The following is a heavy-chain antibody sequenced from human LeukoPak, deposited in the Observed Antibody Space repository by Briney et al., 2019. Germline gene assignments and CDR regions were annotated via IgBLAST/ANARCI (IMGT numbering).Heavy chain of an antibody. V-gene: IGHV1-2*06. CDR1: GYTFTGYY. CDR2: INPNSGGT. CDR3: ARALTPEHYDFWSGVGDI. D-gene: IGHD3-3*01. J-gene: IGHJ3*02. Sequence: ASVKVSCKASGYTFTGYYMHWVRQAPGQGLEWMGRINPNSGGTNYAQKFQGRVTMTTDTSTSTAHMELRRLRSDDTAVYYCARALTPEHYDFWSGVGDIWGQGTMVTVSS.